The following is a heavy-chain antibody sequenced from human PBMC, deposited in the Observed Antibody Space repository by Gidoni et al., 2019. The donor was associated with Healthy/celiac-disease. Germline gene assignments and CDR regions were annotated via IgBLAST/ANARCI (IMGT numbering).Heavy chain of an antibody. V-gene: IGHV1-8*01. CDR1: GYTFTSYA. D-gene: IGHD3-3*01. Sequence: QVQLVQSGAEVKKPGASVKVSCKASGYTFTSYAINWVRQATGQGLQWMGWMNPNSGNTGYAQKFQGRVTMTRNTSISTAYMELSSLRSEDTAVYYCARRSAGFLYRGGGMDVWGQGTTVTVSS. J-gene: IGHJ6*02. CDR2: MNPNSGNT. CDR3: ARRSAGFLYRGGGMDV.